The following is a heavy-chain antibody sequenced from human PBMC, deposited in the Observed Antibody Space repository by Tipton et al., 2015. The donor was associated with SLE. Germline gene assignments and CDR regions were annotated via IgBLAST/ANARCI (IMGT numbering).Heavy chain of an antibody. D-gene: IGHD2-15*01. Sequence: GSLRLSCTASGFTFGDYAMSWVRQAPGKGLEWVSYIDENGAPIFYADSVKGRFTISRDNARNSLYLQMTSLRAEDTAVYYCARDSGHCDAANCHHFDCWGQGTLVTVSS. V-gene: IGHV3-48*03. CDR1: GFTFGDYA. J-gene: IGHJ4*02. CDR2: IDENGAPI. CDR3: ARDSGHCDAANCHHFDC.